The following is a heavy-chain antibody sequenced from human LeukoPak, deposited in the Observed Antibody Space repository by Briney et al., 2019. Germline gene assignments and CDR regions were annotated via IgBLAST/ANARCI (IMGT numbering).Heavy chain of an antibody. CDR3: ARDLTAPVYYYYGMDV. J-gene: IGHJ6*02. Sequence: SVKVSCKASGYTFTSNYIHWVRQAPGQGLEWMGGIIPIFGTANYAQKFQGRVTITADESTSTAYMELSSLRSEDTAVYYCARDLTAPVYYYYGMDVWGQGTTVTVSS. V-gene: IGHV1-69*13. CDR2: IIPIFGTA. CDR1: GYTFTSNY.